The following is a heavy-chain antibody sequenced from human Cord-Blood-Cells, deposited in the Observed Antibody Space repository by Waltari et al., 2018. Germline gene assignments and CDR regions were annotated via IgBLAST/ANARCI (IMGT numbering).Heavy chain of an antibody. CDR1: GYTLTDSS. D-gene: IGHD6-13*01. Sequence: QVQRVQSGAEVKKPGAAVKVSCKVSGYTLTDSSMHSVPQAPGKGIEWMGGFYPEDGETIYAQKFQGRVTMPEDTSTDTAYMELSSLRSEDTAVYYCATDPLRWYDAFDIWGQGTMVTVSS. J-gene: IGHJ3*02. CDR2: FYPEDGET. V-gene: IGHV1-24*01. CDR3: ATDPLRWYDAFDI.